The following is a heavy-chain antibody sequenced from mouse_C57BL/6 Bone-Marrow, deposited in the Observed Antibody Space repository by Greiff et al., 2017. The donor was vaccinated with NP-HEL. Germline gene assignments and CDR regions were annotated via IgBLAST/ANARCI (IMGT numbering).Heavy chain of an antibody. CDR3: ARYIYYGSSLQWGFDV. CDR2: ISYSGST. Sequence: DVKLVESGPGLAKPSQTLSLTCSVTGYSITSDYWNWIRKFPGNKLEYMGYISYSGSTYYNPSLKSRISITRDTSKNQYYLQLNSVTTEDTATYYCARYIYYGSSLQWGFDVWGTGTTVTVSS. CDR1: GYSITSDY. J-gene: IGHJ1*03. V-gene: IGHV3-8*01. D-gene: IGHD1-1*01.